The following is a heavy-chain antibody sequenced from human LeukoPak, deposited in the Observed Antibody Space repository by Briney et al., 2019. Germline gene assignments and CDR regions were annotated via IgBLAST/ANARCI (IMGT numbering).Heavy chain of an antibody. D-gene: IGHD3-22*01. V-gene: IGHV3-9*01. J-gene: IGHJ1*01. CDR1: GFTFDDYA. CDR2: ISWNSGSI. CDR3: TKDLSYYDSGFQH. Sequence: PGGSLRLSCAASGFTFDDYAMHWVRQAPGKGLEWVSGISWNSGSIGYADSVKGRFTISRDNAKNSLYLQMNSLRAEDTALYYCTKDLSYYDSGFQHWGQGTLVTVSS.